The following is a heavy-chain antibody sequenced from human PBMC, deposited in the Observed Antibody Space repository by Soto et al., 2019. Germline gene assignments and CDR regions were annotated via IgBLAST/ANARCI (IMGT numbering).Heavy chain of an antibody. J-gene: IGHJ6*02. V-gene: IGHV4-59*01. D-gene: IGHD3-9*01. Sequence: SETLSLTCTVSGGSISSYYWSWIRQPPGKGLEWIGYIYYSGSTNYKPSLKSRVTISVDTSKNQFSLKLSSVTAADTAVYYCARVPPYYDILTGYTPGYYGMDVWGQGTTVTVSS. CDR2: IYYSGST. CDR3: ARVPPYYDILTGYTPGYYGMDV. CDR1: GGSISSYY.